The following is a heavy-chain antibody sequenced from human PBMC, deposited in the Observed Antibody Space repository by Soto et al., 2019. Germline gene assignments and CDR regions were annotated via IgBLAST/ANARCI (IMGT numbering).Heavy chain of an antibody. V-gene: IGHV1-46*01. J-gene: IGHJ5*02. CDR2: INPSGGST. CDR1: EYTFTSYY. Sequence: ASVKVSWKASEYTFTSYYMHWVRQAPGQGLEWMGIINPSGGSTSYAQKFQGRVTMTRDTSTSTVYMELSSLRSEDTAVYYCARGGRIFQLHNWFAPWGQGTLVTVSS. CDR3: ARGGRIFQLHNWFAP. D-gene: IGHD2-15*01.